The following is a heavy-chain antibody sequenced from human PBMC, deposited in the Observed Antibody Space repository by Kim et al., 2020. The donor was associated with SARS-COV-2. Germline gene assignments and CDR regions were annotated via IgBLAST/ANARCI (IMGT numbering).Heavy chain of an antibody. Sequence: ASVNVSCKVSGYTLTELSMHWVRQAPGKGLEWMGGFDPEDGETIYAQKFQGRVTMTEDTSTDTAYMELSSLRSEDTAVYYCATQPAYCGGDCYDPSFDYWGQGTLVTVSS. CDR1: GYTLTELS. CDR3: ATQPAYCGGDCYDPSFDY. J-gene: IGHJ4*02. CDR2: FDPEDGET. V-gene: IGHV1-24*01. D-gene: IGHD2-21*02.